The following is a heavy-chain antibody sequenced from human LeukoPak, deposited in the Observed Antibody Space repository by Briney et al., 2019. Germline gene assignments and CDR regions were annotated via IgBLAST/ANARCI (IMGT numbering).Heavy chain of an antibody. V-gene: IGHV3-23*01. D-gene: IGHD6-13*01. J-gene: IGHJ3*02. CDR1: GFTFSSYA. CDR3: AKSVTAAGTYAFDI. Sequence: GGSLRLSCAASGFTFSSYAMSWVRQAPGKGLEWVSSLRGNGGSTEYVDSVRGRFVISRDNSRNTLYLQMYSLRAEDTAVYYCAKSVTAAGTYAFDIWGQGTVVTVSS. CDR2: LRGNGGST.